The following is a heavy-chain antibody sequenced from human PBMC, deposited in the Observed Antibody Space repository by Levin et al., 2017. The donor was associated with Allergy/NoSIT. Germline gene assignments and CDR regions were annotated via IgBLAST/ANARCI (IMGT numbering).Heavy chain of an antibody. CDR1: GFQFSLYG. CDR2: IVFDGNDQ. CDR3: AKRGYCSGNTCQSHDAIDV. J-gene: IGHJ3*01. D-gene: IGHD2-15*01. Sequence: GESLKISCAASGFQFSLYGMHWVRQAPGKGLEWVALIVFDGNDQYYADSVKGRFTISRDNSKNTLYLQMISLRENDTAIYYCAKRGYCSGNTCQSHDAIDVWGQGTLVIVSS. V-gene: IGHV3-30*18.